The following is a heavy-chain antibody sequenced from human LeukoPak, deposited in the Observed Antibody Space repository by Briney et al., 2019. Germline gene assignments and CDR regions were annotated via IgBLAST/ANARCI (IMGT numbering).Heavy chain of an antibody. V-gene: IGHV3-23*01. CDR2: ISGSGGST. CDR3: ARAIVGATTPSR. Sequence: GGSLRLSCAASGFTFSSYAMSWVRQAPGKGLEWVSAISGSGGSTYYADSVKGRFTISRDNAKNSLYLQMNSLRAEDTAVYYCARAIVGATTPSRWGQGTLVTVSS. D-gene: IGHD1-26*01. CDR1: GFTFSSYA. J-gene: IGHJ4*02.